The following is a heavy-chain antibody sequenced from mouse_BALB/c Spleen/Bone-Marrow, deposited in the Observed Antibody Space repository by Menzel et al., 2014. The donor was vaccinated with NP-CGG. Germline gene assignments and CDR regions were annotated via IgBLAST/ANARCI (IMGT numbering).Heavy chain of an antibody. D-gene: IGHD4-1*01. CDR1: GFTLSSFG. V-gene: IGHV5-17*02. CDR3: TRGGNWEDFDY. Sequence: EVHLVESGGGLVQPGGSRKLSCAASGFTLSSFGMHWVRQAPEKGLEWIAYISSDSGAIFYADTVKGRFTISGDNPKNTLFLQMTSLRSEDTAIYFCTRGGNWEDFDYWGQGTTLTVSS. J-gene: IGHJ2*01. CDR2: ISSDSGAI.